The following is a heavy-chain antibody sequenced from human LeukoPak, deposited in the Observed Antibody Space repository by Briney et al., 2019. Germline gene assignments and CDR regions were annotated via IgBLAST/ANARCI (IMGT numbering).Heavy chain of an antibody. CDR3: ARGGGIDYNYKMDV. CDR2: INSDGSST. D-gene: IGHD1-26*01. CDR1: GFSFSYHW. V-gene: IGHV3-74*01. Sequence: GGSLRLSCAGSGFSFSYHWMHWVRQAPGKGLVWVSRINSDGSSTNYADSVKGRFTISRDNARHTLYLQMSSLSAEDTAVYYCARGGGIDYNYKMDVWGQGTTVSVSS. J-gene: IGHJ6*02.